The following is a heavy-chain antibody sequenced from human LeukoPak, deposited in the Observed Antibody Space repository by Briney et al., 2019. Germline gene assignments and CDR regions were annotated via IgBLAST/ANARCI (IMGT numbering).Heavy chain of an antibody. V-gene: IGHV1-2*04. D-gene: IGHD3-9*01. CDR2: INPNSGGT. J-gene: IGHJ4*02. CDR3: ARDGALTGYPAGGDY. CDR1: GYTFTGYY. Sequence: ASVKVSCKASGYTFTGYYMHWVRQAPGQGLEWMGWINPNSGGTNYAQKFQGWVTMTRDTSISTAYMELSRLRSDDTAVYYCARDGALTGYPAGGDYWGQGTPVTVSS.